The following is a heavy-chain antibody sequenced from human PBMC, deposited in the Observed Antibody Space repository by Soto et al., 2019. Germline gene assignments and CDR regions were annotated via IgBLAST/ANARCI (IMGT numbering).Heavy chain of an antibody. CDR1: GYTFTSYA. J-gene: IGHJ4*02. V-gene: IGHV1-3*01. D-gene: IGHD5-18*01. CDR3: SHGYAQYFES. Sequence: ASVNASCKASGYTFTSYAMHWVRQAPGQRLEWMGWINAGNGNTKYSQNFQGRVTITRDTSASTAYMELNSLKTEDTAVYYCSHGYAQYFESWGQGTLVTVSS. CDR2: INAGNGNT.